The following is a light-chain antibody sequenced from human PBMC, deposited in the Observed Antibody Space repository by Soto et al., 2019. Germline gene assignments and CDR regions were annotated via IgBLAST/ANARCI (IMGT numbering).Light chain of an antibody. CDR3: MQGTHWPPT. J-gene: IGKJ4*01. CDR1: QSLVYSDGNIY. CDR2: KVS. Sequence: DVVMTQSPLSLPVTLGQPASISCRSSQSLVYSDGNIYLTWFQQRPGQSPRRLIYKVSNRDSAVPDRFSGSGSGTDFTLEISWVEAEDVGVYYCMQGTHWPPTFGGGTKVEIK. V-gene: IGKV2-30*01.